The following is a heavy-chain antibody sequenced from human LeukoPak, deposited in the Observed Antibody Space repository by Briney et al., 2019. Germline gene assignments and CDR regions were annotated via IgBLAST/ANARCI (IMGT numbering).Heavy chain of an antibody. D-gene: IGHD1-26*01. CDR3: VVGGGIY. CDR2: ISSSSSYI. CDR1: GFTFSSYS. V-gene: IGHV3-21*01. J-gene: IGHJ4*02. Sequence: GGSLRLSCAPSGFTFSSYSMNWVRQAPGKGLEWVSSISSSSSYINYADSVEGRFTISRDNAKNSLYLQMNSLRADDTAVYYCVVGGGIYWGQGALVTVS.